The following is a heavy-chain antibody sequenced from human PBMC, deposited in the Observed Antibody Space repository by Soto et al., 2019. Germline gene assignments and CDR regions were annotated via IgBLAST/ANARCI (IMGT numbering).Heavy chain of an antibody. CDR2: ISGSGGST. CDR1: GVNFSSYA. V-gene: IGHV3-23*01. D-gene: IGHD3-22*01. CDR3: AKDHITMIVVVIPTAFDY. Sequence: GGSLRLSCAASGVNFSSYAMSWVRQAPGKGLEWVSAISGSGGSTYYADSVKGRFTISRDNSKNTLYLQMNSLRAEDTAVYYCAKDHITMIVVVIPTAFDYWGQGTLVTVSS. J-gene: IGHJ4*02.